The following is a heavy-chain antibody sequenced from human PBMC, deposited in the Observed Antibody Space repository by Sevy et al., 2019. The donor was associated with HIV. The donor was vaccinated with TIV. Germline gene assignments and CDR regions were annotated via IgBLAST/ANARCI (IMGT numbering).Heavy chain of an antibody. D-gene: IGHD3-3*01. Sequence: SETLSLTCAVSGYSISSGYYWGWIRQPPGKGLEWIGSIYHSGSTYYNPSLKSRVPISVDTSKNQFSLKLSSVTAADTAVYYCARAPLWGGNQNQPFGYMDVWGKGTTVTVSS. CDR1: GYSISSGYY. V-gene: IGHV4-38-2*01. CDR3: ARAPLWGGNQNQPFGYMDV. CDR2: IYHSGST. J-gene: IGHJ6*03.